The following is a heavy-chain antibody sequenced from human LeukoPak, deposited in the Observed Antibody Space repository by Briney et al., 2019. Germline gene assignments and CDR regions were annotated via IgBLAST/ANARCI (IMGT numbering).Heavy chain of an antibody. D-gene: IGHD4-17*01. CDR3: ARDPAGDDYGDG. V-gene: IGHV3-30*04. Sequence: GRSLRLSCAASGFTFSSYAMHWVRQAPGKGLEWVAVISYDGSNKYYADSVKGRFTISRDNSKNTLYLQMNSLRSEDTAVYYCARDPAGDDYGDGWGQGTLVTVSS. CDR2: ISYDGSNK. J-gene: IGHJ4*02. CDR1: GFTFSSYA.